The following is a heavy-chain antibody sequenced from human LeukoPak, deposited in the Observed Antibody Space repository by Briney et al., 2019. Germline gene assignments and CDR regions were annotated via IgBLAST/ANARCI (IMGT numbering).Heavy chain of an antibody. J-gene: IGHJ4*02. V-gene: IGHV3-21*01. Sequence: PGGSLRLSCAASGFTFSSYSMNWVRQAPGKGLEWVSFIRSSSSYIYYADSVKGRFTISRDNAKNSLYLQMSSLRAEDTAVYYCARPGIAVAGEFFDYWGQGTLVTVSS. CDR2: IRSSSSYI. CDR1: GFTFSSYS. CDR3: ARPGIAVAGEFFDY. D-gene: IGHD6-19*01.